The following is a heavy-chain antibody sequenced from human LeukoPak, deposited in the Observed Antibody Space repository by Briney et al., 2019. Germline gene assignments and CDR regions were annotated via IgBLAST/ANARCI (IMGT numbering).Heavy chain of an antibody. J-gene: IGHJ5*02. CDR1: DDPLNNYY. CDR3: ARGAHIRFDP. CDR2: INHSGGT. Sequence: SETLSLTCDVYDDPLNNYYWTGIRQPPGKALEGIGEINHSGGTEYNPVLKSRVNISLDTSRKQFSLNLSSVTAADTALYYCARGAHIRFDPWGQGTLVTVSS. V-gene: IGHV4-34*01.